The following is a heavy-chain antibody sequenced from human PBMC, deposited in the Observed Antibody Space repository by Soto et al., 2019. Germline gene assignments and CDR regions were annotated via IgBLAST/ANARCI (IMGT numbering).Heavy chain of an antibody. CDR1: GGTFSSYA. V-gene: IGHV1-69*13. CDR3: ARDSTGYSGAHNYGIEV. Sequence: GPSVKVSCKASGGTFSSYAIRWVRQAPGQGLEWMGGIIPIFGTANYAQKFQGRVTITADESTSTAYMELSSLRPEATAVSYCARDSTGYSGAHNYGIEVWGRGTRLTVSS. CDR2: IIPIFGTA. D-gene: IGHD3-22*01. J-gene: IGHJ6*04.